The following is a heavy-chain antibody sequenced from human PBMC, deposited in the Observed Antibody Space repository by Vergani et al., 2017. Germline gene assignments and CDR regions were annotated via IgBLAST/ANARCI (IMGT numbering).Heavy chain of an antibody. CDR2: IYWNDDQ. CDR3: VYRKTGCGTTGCFCPFYYYYCMDV. D-gene: IGHD1-7*01. J-gene: IGHJ6*03. Sequence: QITLKESGPTLVKPTQTLTLTCTFSGFSLNTRGVSVAWIRQPPGKALDWLSLIYWNDDQHYSPSLNNRVTITKDTSKNQVVLTMTNMDYVDTGTYYCVYRKTGCGTTGCFCPFYYYYCMDVWGKGTTVTVSS. CDR1: GFSLNTRGVS. V-gene: IGHV2-5*04.